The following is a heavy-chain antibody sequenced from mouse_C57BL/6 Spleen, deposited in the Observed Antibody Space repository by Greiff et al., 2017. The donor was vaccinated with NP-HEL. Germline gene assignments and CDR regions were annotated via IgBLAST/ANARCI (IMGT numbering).Heavy chain of an antibody. J-gene: IGHJ4*01. CDR1: GYTFTSYT. V-gene: IGHV1-4*01. Sequence: QVQLQQSGAELARPGASVKMSCKASGYTFTSYTMHWVKQRPGQGLEWIGYINPSSGYTKYNQKFKDKATLTADKSSSTAYMQLSSLTSEDSAVYYCARGITTVVNYYAMDYWGQGTSVTVSS. D-gene: IGHD1-1*01. CDR3: ARGITTVVNYYAMDY. CDR2: INPSSGYT.